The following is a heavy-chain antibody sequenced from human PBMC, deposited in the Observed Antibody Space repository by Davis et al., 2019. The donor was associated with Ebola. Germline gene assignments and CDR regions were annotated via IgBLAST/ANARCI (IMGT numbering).Heavy chain of an antibody. CDR1: GFTFSSYA. D-gene: IGHD3-16*01. CDR2: ISGSGGST. V-gene: IGHV3-23*01. J-gene: IGHJ4*02. Sequence: GESLKISCAASGFTFSSYAMSWVRQAPGKGLEWVSAISGSGGSTYYADSVKGRFTISRDNSKNTLCLQMNSLRAEDTAVYYCAKVPYTTIIRVYFDYWGQGTLVTVSS. CDR3: AKVPYTTIIRVYFDY.